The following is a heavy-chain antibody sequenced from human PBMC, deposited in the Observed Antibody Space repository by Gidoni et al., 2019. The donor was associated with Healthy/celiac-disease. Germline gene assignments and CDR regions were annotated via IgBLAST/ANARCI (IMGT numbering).Heavy chain of an antibody. CDR2: IYYSGST. Sequence: QVQLQESGPGLVKPSETLSLTCTVSGGSISSYYWSWIRQPPGKGLEWIGYIYYSGSTNYNPSLKSRVTISVDTSKNQFSLKLSSVTAADTAVYYCARTTYYYGSGSDNWFDPWGQGTLVTVSS. CDR3: ARTTYYYGSGSDNWFDP. D-gene: IGHD3-10*01. V-gene: IGHV4-59*01. CDR1: GGSISSYY. J-gene: IGHJ5*02.